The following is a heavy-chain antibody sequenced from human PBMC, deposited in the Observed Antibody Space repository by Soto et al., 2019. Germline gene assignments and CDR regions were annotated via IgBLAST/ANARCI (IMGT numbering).Heavy chain of an antibody. Sequence: GGSLRLSCAASGFTFSKYWMSWVRQAPGKGLEWVANIKQDGSEKYYVDSVKGRFTISRDNAKNTLYLQMNSLRAEDTAVYYCAREGGGPGRSSWSTYHYSGLVVWRQGTTVNVFS. CDR2: IKQDGSEK. CDR3: AREGGGPGRSSWSTYHYSGLVV. V-gene: IGHV3-7*01. D-gene: IGHD6-13*01. J-gene: IGHJ6*02. CDR1: GFTFSKYW.